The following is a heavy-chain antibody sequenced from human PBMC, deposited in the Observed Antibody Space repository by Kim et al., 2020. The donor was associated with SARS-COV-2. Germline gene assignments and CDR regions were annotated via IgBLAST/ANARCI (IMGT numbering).Heavy chain of an antibody. D-gene: IGHD3-10*01. CDR1: GFTFGDYV. J-gene: IGHJ6*02. V-gene: IGHV3-9*01. CDR3: AKALSLFPLWSPRYYYGMDV. Sequence: GGSLRLSCAASGFTFGDYVMHWVRQAPGKGLEWVSGISWNSGSIGYADSVKGRFTISRDNAKNSLYLQMNSLRAEDTALYYCAKALSLFPLWSPRYYYGMDVWGQGTTVTVSS. CDR2: ISWNSGSI.